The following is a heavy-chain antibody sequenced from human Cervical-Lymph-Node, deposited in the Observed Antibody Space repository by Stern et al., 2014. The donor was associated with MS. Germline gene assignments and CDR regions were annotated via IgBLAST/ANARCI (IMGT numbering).Heavy chain of an antibody. CDR1: GYTFTSHG. J-gene: IGHJ4*02. Sequence: QVQLVQSGAEVKKPGASVKVSCKASGYTFTSHGISWVRQAPGQGLEWMGWISAYSGTTHYKQQLQGRVTMTTDTSTTTAYMELRSLRSDDTAVYYCARVTYDSSGYPRMDYWGQGTLVTVPS. V-gene: IGHV1-18*01. D-gene: IGHD3-22*01. CDR2: ISAYSGTT. CDR3: ARVTYDSSGYPRMDY.